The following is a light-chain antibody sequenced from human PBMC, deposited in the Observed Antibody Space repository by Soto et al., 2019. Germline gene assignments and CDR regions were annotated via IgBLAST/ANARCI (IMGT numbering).Light chain of an antibody. CDR1: QSAGSN. Sequence: EIVLTQSPATLSVSPGERATLSCRTSQSAGSNLAWYQQKPGQAPRLLIYGAFIRAPGFPVTFRGTGSGSEFTLTINSLQSEDGALYYCQQYDKWPYTFGQGTHLEIK. J-gene: IGKJ2*01. CDR3: QQYDKWPYT. V-gene: IGKV3-15*01. CDR2: GAF.